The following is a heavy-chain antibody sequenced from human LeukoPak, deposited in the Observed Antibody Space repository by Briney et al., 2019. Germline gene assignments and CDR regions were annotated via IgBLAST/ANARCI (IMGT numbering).Heavy chain of an antibody. CDR3: ASILWWDKGFDY. Sequence: GGSLRLSCAASGFTFSDHYMSWIRQAPGKGLEWVSFISSGSVTFYADSVKGRFTLSRDNGRNSLYLQMNSLRVEDTAVYYCASILWWDKGFDYWGQGTLVTVSS. V-gene: IGHV3-11*04. CDR1: GFTFSDHY. CDR2: ISSGSVT. J-gene: IGHJ4*02. D-gene: IGHD2-21*01.